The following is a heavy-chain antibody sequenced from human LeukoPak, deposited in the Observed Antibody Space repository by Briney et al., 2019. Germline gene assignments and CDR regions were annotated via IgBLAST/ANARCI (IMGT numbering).Heavy chain of an antibody. CDR1: GFTFSSYW. CDR3: ARAEEGSGSDILTGYYRGFDY. CDR2: IKQDGSEK. D-gene: IGHD3-9*01. J-gene: IGHJ4*02. V-gene: IGHV3-7*01. Sequence: GGSLRLSCAASGFTFSSYWMSWVRQAPGKGLEWVANIKQDGSEKYYVDSVKGRFTISRDNAKNSLYLQMNSLRAEDTAVYYCARAEEGSGSDILTGYYRGFDYWGQGTLVTVSS.